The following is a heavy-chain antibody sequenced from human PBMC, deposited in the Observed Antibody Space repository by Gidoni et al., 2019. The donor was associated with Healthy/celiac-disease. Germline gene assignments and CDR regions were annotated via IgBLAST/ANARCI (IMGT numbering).Heavy chain of an antibody. CDR1: GGSISSYY. Sequence: QVQLQESGPGLVKPSETLSLTCTVSGGSISSYYWRWIRHPPGKGLEWIGYIYYSGCTNSNPSLTSRVTISVDTSNNQFSLSLSSVTAADTAVYYCARVVSGPTPTNWFDPWGQGTLVTVSS. CDR3: ARVVSGPTPTNWFDP. V-gene: IGHV4-59*01. D-gene: IGHD3-22*01. J-gene: IGHJ5*02. CDR2: IYYSGCT.